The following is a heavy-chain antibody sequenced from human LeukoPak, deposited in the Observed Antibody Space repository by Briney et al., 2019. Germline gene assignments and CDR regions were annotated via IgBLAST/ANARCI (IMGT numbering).Heavy chain of an antibody. Sequence: GASVKVSCKASGYTFSVYFINWVRQAPGQGLEWMGIIYPSGGRTNYAQKFQGRVTMTRDMSTSTVYMELSSLRSEDTAVYYCARDHLAVAGTFDYWGQGTLVTVSS. CDR1: GYTFSVYF. J-gene: IGHJ4*02. CDR2: IYPSGGRT. V-gene: IGHV1-46*01. CDR3: ARDHLAVAGTFDY. D-gene: IGHD6-19*01.